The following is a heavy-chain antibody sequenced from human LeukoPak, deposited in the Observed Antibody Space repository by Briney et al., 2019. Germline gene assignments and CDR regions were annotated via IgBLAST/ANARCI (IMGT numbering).Heavy chain of an antibody. V-gene: IGHV1-2*02. D-gene: IGHD3-10*01. CDR1: GYTFTGYY. CDR2: TNTDSGGT. J-gene: IGHJ5*02. CDR3: ATSPGFTTVQGVLFDP. Sequence: ALVKVCCKASGYTFTGYYMHWVRQAPGQGLGWMGWTNTDSGGTNYAKQIQGRDTITRDKSISTASMELSRLRSDDTAVYYCATSPGFTTVQGVLFDPWGQGTLVTVSS.